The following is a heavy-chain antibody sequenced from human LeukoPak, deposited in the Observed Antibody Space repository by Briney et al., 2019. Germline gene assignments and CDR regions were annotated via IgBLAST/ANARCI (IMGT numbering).Heavy chain of an antibody. CDR3: ATLVVPAAPIGSDFYY. D-gene: IGHD2-2*01. J-gene: IGHJ4*02. V-gene: IGHV3-23*01. Sequence: GGSLRLSCAASGFTFSSYAMSWVRMAPGKGLEWGLALSGSGGSTYYADSVKGRFTISRDNSKNTLYLQMNSLRAEDTAVYYCATLVVPAAPIGSDFYYWGQGTLVTVSS. CDR1: GFTFSSYA. CDR2: LSGSGGST.